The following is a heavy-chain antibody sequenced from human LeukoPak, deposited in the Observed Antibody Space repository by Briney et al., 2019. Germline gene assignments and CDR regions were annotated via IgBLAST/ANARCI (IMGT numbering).Heavy chain of an antibody. J-gene: IGHJ4*02. Sequence: GGSLRLSCVASGFIFSHSWMTWVRQAPGKGLEWVGHIKEDGSSQNYADSVKGRFTISRDNAKSSLHLQMNGLRAEDTAMYYCVKDSGWFHFDSWGQGTLVTVSS. CDR2: IKEDGSSQ. CDR3: VKDSGWFHFDS. D-gene: IGHD6-19*01. V-gene: IGHV3-7*03. CDR1: GFIFSHSW.